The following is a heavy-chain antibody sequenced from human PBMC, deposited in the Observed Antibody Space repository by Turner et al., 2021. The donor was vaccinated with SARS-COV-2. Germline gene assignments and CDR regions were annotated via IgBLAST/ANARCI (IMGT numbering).Heavy chain of an antibody. CDR3: ARSPTAPGYYYDSSVYYTPYYFDY. Sequence: EVQLVESVGGLVKPGGSLRLSCAASGFTFSSYSMNWVRQAPGKGLEWVSSISSSSSYIYYADSVKGRFTISRDNAKNSLYLQMNSLRAEDTAVYYCARSPTAPGYYYDSSVYYTPYYFDYWGQGTLVTVSS. CDR2: ISSSSSYI. J-gene: IGHJ4*02. V-gene: IGHV3-21*01. D-gene: IGHD3-22*01. CDR1: GFTFSSYS.